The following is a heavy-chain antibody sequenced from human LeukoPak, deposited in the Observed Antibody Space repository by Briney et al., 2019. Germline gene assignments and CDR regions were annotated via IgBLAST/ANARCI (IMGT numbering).Heavy chain of an antibody. CDR3: ARAPTVTFFDY. J-gene: IGHJ4*02. V-gene: IGHV4-39*01. CDR2: IYYSRST. D-gene: IGHD4-17*01. Sequence: PPETLSLTCNVSGGSISSSSYYWGWIRQPPGKGLEWIGSIYYSRSTYYNPSLKSRVTISVDTPKNQFSLKLSSVTAADTAVYYCARAPTVTFFDYWGQGTLVTVSS. CDR1: GGSISSSSYY.